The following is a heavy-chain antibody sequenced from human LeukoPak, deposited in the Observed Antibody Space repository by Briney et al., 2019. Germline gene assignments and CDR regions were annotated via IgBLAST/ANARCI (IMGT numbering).Heavy chain of an antibody. V-gene: IGHV1-2*02. CDR1: GYTFTGYY. Sequence: GASVKVCCKASGYTFTGYYMHWVRQAPGQGLEWMGWINPNSGGTNYAQKFPGRVTMTGDTSISTAYMELSRLRSDDTAVYCCARLYGGYGNYYYYMDVWGKGTTVTVSS. J-gene: IGHJ6*03. D-gene: IGHD5-12*01. CDR3: ARLYGGYGNYYYYMDV. CDR2: INPNSGGT.